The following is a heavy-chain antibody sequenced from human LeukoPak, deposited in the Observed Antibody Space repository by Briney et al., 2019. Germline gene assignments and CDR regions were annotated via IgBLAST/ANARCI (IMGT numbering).Heavy chain of an antibody. D-gene: IGHD6-19*01. CDR1: GYSFTSYW. Sequence: GESLKISCKGSGYSFTSYWIGWVRQMPGKGLEWMGIIYPGDSDTRYSPSFQGQVTISADKSISTAYLQWSSLKASDTAMYYCARLGCSSGWYVLGYFDYWGQGTLVTVSS. J-gene: IGHJ4*02. CDR3: ARLGCSSGWYVLGYFDY. CDR2: IYPGDSDT. V-gene: IGHV5-51*01.